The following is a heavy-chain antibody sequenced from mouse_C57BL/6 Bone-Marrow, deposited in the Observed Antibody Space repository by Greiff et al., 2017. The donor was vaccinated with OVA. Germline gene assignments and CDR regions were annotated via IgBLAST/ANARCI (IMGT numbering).Heavy chain of an antibody. J-gene: IGHJ1*03. D-gene: IGHD1-1*01. CDR1: GFSLTSYA. CDR3: ARDYGSSWYFDV. Sequence: QVQLKESGPGLVAPSQSLSITCTVSGFSLTSYAISWVRQPPGKGLEWLGVIWNGGGTNYNSALKSRLSISKDNSKSQVFLKMNSLQTDDTARYYCARDYGSSWYFDVWGTGTTVTVSS. CDR2: IWNGGGT. V-gene: IGHV2-9-1*01.